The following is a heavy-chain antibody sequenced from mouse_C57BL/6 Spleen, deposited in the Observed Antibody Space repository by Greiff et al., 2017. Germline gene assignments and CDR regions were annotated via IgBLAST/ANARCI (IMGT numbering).Heavy chain of an antibody. CDR3: ARGGDY. CDR1: GYTFTDYY. V-gene: IGHV1-26*01. CDR2: INPNNGGT. J-gene: IGHJ2*01. Sequence: EVQLQQSGPELVKPGASVKISCKASGYTFTDYYMNWVKQSHGKSLEWIGDINPNNGGTSYNQKFKGKATLTVDKSSSTAYMELRSLTSEDSAGYYGARGGDYWGQGTTLTVSS.